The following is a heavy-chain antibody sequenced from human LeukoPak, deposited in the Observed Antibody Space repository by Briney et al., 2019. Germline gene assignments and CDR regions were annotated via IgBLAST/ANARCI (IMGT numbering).Heavy chain of an antibody. CDR2: INSDVSST. J-gene: IGHJ4*02. Sequence: GRSLRLSSAASGFTSRGYWMHWVRHTPGKGLVWVSRINSDVSSTSYADSVKGRFTISRDNAKNTLYLQMTSLRAEDTAVYYCARDQEAGIKTKFEYWGQGALVTVSS. D-gene: IGHD1-14*01. CDR3: ARDQEAGIKTKFEY. CDR1: GFTSRGYW. V-gene: IGHV3-74*01.